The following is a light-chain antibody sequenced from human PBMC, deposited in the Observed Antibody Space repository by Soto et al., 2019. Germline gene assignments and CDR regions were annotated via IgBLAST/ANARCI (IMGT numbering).Light chain of an antibody. Sequence: EILLTQSPCTLSLSPGERATLSCRASQSVDSSYLAWYQQKPGQAPRLLMYGASSRAAGIPDRFSGSASGTDYTLTISRLEPEDFEVYYCQQYDTSLITFGQGTRLEIK. J-gene: IGKJ5*01. CDR1: QSVDSSY. CDR3: QQYDTSLIT. CDR2: GAS. V-gene: IGKV3-20*01.